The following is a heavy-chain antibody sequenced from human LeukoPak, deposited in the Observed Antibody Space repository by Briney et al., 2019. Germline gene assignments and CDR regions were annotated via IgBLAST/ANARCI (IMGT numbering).Heavy chain of an antibody. CDR3: ARDRAVKARIGGMDV. J-gene: IGHJ6*02. D-gene: IGHD5-24*01. V-gene: IGHV3-21*03. CDR1: GFVFSVYS. CDR2: ISESSSHT. Sequence: PGGSLRLSCAACGFVFSVYSINWVRQAPGKGLEWVSYISESSSHTYYVDSVKGRFTISRDNAKNSLYLQMSSLRAEDTGIYYCARDRAVKARIGGMDVWGQGTTVIVSS.